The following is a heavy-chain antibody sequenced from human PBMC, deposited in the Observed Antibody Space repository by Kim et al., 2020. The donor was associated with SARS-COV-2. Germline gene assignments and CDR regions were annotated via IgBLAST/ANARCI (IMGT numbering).Heavy chain of an antibody. V-gene: IGHV3-33*01. Sequence: GGSLRLSCSASGFIFSNYGMHWVRQAPDKGLEWVAVIWSDGTDKYYVDSVKGRFFISRDNSRNMVYLQMNSLRSEDTAVYYCARGGDSGDYYHYHYYGMDVWGQGTTVTVS. D-gene: IGHD4-17*01. J-gene: IGHJ6*02. CDR1: GFIFSNYG. CDR2: IWSDGTDK. CDR3: ARGGDSGDYYHYHYYGMDV.